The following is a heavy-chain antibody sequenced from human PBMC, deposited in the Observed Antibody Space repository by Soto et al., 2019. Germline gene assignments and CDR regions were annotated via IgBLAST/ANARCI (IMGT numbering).Heavy chain of an antibody. V-gene: IGHV1-18*01. CDR1: GYNFTTYG. D-gene: IGHD3-10*01. CDR2: ISAYNGNT. CDR3: ARVDSGSYYRKNWFDP. J-gene: IGHJ5*02. Sequence: QVQLVQSGTEVERPGASVKVSCKASGYNFTTYGISWVRQAPGQGLEWMGWISAYNGNTNYAQKIQGRVTMTTDTSTSTAYMEVRSLRSDDTAGYYCARVDSGSYYRKNWFDPWGQGTLVTVSS.